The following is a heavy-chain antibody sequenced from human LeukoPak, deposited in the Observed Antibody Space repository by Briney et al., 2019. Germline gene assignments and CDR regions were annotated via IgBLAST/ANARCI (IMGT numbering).Heavy chain of an antibody. CDR2: MSGSGGST. J-gene: IGHJ4*02. V-gene: IGHV3-23*01. D-gene: IGHD3-22*01. CDR3: AKDSPTYYYDSSGYSLGY. CDR1: GFTFSSYA. Sequence: GGSLRLSCAASGFTFSSYAMSWVRQAPGKGLEWASAMSGSGGSTYYADSVKGRFTISRDNSKNTLYLQMNSLRAEDTAVYYCAKDSPTYYYDSSGYSLGYWGQGTLVTVSS.